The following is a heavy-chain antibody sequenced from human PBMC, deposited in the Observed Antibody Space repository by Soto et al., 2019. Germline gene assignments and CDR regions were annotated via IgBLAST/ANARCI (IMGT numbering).Heavy chain of an antibody. CDR3: ARGGYGDYVENEIVGGSFDY. V-gene: IGHV4-31*03. CDR1: GGSISSGGYY. D-gene: IGHD4-17*01. J-gene: IGHJ4*02. CDR2: IYYSGST. Sequence: QVQLQESGPGLVKPSQTLSLTCTVSGGSISSGGYYWSWIRQHPGKGLEWIGYIYYSGSTYYNPSLTRRVTISVDTSKNQFSLKLSSVTAADTAVYYCARGGYGDYVENEIVGGSFDYWGQGTLVTVSS.